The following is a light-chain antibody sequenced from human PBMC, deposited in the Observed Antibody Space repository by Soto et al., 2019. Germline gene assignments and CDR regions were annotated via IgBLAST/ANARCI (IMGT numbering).Light chain of an antibody. CDR1: QSVSSN. CDR2: GAS. CDR3: QQYNNWPPYT. V-gene: IGKV3-15*01. Sequence: EIVMTQSPATLSVSPGERATLSCRASQSVSSNFAWYQQKPGQAPRLLIYGASTRGTGIPAKFSGSGSGTEFTLTISSLQSEDVAVFYCQQYNNWPPYTFGQGTKLEIK. J-gene: IGKJ2*01.